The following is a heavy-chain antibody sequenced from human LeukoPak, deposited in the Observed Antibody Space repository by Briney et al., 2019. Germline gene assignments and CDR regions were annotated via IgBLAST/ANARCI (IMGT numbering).Heavy chain of an antibody. CDR3: ARGAAAFD. Sequence: SETLSLTCTVSGYSISSGYYWGWIRQPPGKGLEWVGTIYHSGSTYYSPSLKSRVTISVDTSQNRFSLKLSSVTAADTAIYYCARGAAAFDWGQGSLVTVSS. CDR1: GYSISSGYY. J-gene: IGHJ4*02. CDR2: IYHSGST. D-gene: IGHD6-13*01. V-gene: IGHV4-38-2*02.